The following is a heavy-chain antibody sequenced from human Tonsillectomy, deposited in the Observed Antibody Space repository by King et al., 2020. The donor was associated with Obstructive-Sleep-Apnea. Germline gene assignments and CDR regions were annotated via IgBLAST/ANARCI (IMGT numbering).Heavy chain of an antibody. J-gene: IGHJ4*02. CDR3: ARRGYSGYDWADY. CDR2: ISSSSSTI. V-gene: IGHV3-48*04. D-gene: IGHD5-12*01. Sequence: VQLVESGGGLVQPGGSLRLSCAASGFTFSSYSMNWVRQAPGKGLEWVSYISSSSSTIYYADSVKGRFTISRENAKNSLYLQMNSLRAEDTAVYYCARRGYSGYDWADYWGQGTLVTVSS. CDR1: GFTFSSYS.